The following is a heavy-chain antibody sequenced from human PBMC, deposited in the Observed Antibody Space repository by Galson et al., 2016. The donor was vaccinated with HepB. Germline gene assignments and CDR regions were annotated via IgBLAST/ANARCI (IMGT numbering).Heavy chain of an antibody. CDR1: GFSLSSSGMS. D-gene: IGHD4-23*01. V-gene: IGHV2-70*01. Sequence: PALVKPTQTLTLTCTFSGFSLSSSGMSVTWIRQSPGKALKWLALIGWNDHKHYNTSLRTRLTISKDTSKNQVVLTMTNMDPVDTGTYYCARTLGLTVQTPYSDYWGQGTLVTVSS. CDR2: IGWNDHK. CDR3: ARTLGLTVQTPYSDY. J-gene: IGHJ4*02.